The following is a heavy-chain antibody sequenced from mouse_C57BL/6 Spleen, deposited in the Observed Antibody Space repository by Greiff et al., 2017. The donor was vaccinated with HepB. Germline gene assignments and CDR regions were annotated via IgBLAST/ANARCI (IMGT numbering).Heavy chain of an antibody. D-gene: IGHD2-3*01. CDR2: IYPGNSDT. Sequence: EVQLQQSGTVLARPGASVKMSCKTSGYTFTSYWMHWVKQRPGQGLEWIGAIYPGNSDTSYNQKFKGKAKLTAVTSASTAYMELSSLTNEDSAVYYCTMCDGYPYAMDYWGQGTSVTVSS. J-gene: IGHJ4*01. CDR3: TMCDGYPYAMDY. CDR1: GYTFTSYW. V-gene: IGHV1-5*01.